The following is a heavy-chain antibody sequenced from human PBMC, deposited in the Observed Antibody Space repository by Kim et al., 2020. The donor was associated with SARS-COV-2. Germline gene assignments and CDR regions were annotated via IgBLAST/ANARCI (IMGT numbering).Heavy chain of an antibody. V-gene: IGHV3-53*01. CDR2: MYVGTSK. Sequence: GSLRLSCAVSGFSVRNNFMSWVRQAPGKGPEWVSVMYVGTSKYYADSVRGRFTISRDNSENTLFLQMNSLRVEDTAVYYCARGRRSFGTSYYFDYWGQGTLVTVPS. CDR1: GFSVRNNF. J-gene: IGHJ4*02. CDR3: ARGRRSFGTSYYFDY. D-gene: IGHD6-6*01.